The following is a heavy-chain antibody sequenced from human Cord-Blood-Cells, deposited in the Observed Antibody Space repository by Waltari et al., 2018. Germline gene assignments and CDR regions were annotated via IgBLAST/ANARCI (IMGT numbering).Heavy chain of an antibody. Sequence: QVQLVQSGAEVKKPGASVKVSCKASGYTFTSYAMHWVCQAPGQMLEWMGWINAGNGNTKYSQKFQGRVTITRDTSASTAYMELSSLRSEDTAVYYCVRAKSGSYFYFQHWGQGTLVTVSS. CDR2: INAGNGNT. CDR3: VRAKSGSYFYFQH. J-gene: IGHJ1*01. CDR1: GYTFTSYA. V-gene: IGHV1-3*01. D-gene: IGHD1-26*01.